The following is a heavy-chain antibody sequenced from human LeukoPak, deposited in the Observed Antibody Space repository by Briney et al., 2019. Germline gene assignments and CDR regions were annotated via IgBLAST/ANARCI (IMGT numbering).Heavy chain of an antibody. CDR3: AKALYYYDSSGDGYFDY. D-gene: IGHD3-22*01. CDR2: IYSGGNT. CDR1: GFTVSSNY. Sequence: GGSLRLSCAVSGFTVSSNYMSWVRQAPGKGLEWVSVIYSGGNTYYAGSVKGRFTISRDNSKNTLYLQMNSLRAEDTAVYYCAKALYYYDSSGDGYFDYWGQGTLVTVSS. J-gene: IGHJ4*02. V-gene: IGHV3-53*01.